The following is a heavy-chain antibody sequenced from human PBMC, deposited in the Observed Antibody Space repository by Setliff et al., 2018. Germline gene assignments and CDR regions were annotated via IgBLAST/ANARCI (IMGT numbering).Heavy chain of an antibody. CDR2: IIHSGST. CDR3: AREQWLDPPGYYYMDV. V-gene: IGHV4-34*12. Sequence: SETLSLTCAVYGGSFSGYYWSWIRQPPGKRLEWIGEIIHSGSTNCNPSLKSRVTMSIDTSKNQFSLKLNSVTAADMAVYYCAREQWLDPPGYYYMDVWAKGTTVTVSS. CDR1: GGSFSGYY. J-gene: IGHJ6*03. D-gene: IGHD6-19*01.